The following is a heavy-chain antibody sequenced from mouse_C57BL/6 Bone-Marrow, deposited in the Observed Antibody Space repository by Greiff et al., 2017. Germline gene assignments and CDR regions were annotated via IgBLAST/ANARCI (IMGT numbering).Heavy chain of an antibody. CDR3: ASYDGYPAWFAY. Sequence: VKLMESGPGLVQPSQSLSITCTVSGFSLTSYGVHWVRQSPGKGLEWLGVIWSGGNTDYNAAFISRLSISKDNSKSQVFFTMNSLQADDTARYYCASYDGYPAWFAYWGQGTLVTVSA. V-gene: IGHV2-2*01. D-gene: IGHD2-3*01. CDR2: IWSGGNT. J-gene: IGHJ3*01. CDR1: GFSLTSYG.